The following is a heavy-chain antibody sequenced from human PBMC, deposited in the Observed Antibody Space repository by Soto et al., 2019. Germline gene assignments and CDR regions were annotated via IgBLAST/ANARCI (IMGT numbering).Heavy chain of an antibody. V-gene: IGHV3-23*01. CDR1: GFTFSSYA. Sequence: EVQLLESGGGLVQPGGSLRLSCAASGFTFSSYAMSWVRQAPGKGLEWVSAISGSGGSTYYADSVKGRFTISRDNSKNTLYLQMNSLRAEDTAVYYCAKDARSSLRGYGDFFFDYWGQGTLVTVSS. D-gene: IGHD4-17*01. J-gene: IGHJ4*02. CDR3: AKDARSSLRGYGDFFFDY. CDR2: ISGSGGST.